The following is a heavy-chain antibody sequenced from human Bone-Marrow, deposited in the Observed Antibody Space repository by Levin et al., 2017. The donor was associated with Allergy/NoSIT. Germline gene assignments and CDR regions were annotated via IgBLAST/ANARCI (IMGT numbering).Heavy chain of an antibody. Sequence: HPGGSLRLSCAASGFTFSTYAMSWVRQAPGKGLEWVSGISESGSSTVYADPVRGRFTISRDNSRNTVNLQMSSLRAEDTALYFCAKDVGSGSVDYSWGTFDIWGQGTMVTVSS. CDR1: GFTFSTYA. CDR2: ISESGSST. D-gene: IGHD3-10*01. CDR3: AKDVGSGSVDYSWGTFDI. V-gene: IGHV3-23*01. J-gene: IGHJ3*02.